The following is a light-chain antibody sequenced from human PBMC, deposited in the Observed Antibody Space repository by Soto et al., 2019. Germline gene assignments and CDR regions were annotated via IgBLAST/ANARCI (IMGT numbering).Light chain of an antibody. CDR1: SGHSNYA. J-gene: IGLJ3*02. CDR2: LNFDGSH. CDR3: QTWGTGPWV. Sequence: QPVLTQSPSASASLGASVKLTCTLSSGHSNYAIAWHQQQAEKGPRYLMKLNFDGSHSKGDGIPDRFSGSSSGAERYLTISSLQSEDEADYYCQTWGTGPWVFGGGTQLTVL. V-gene: IGLV4-69*01.